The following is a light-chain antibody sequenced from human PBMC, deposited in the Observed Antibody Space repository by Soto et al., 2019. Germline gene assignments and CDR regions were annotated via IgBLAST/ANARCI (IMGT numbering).Light chain of an antibody. CDR2: SNN. Sequence: QSVLTQPPSESGTPGQRVTISCSGSSSNLGSNTVNWYQQLPGTASKLLIYSNNQRPSGFPDRFSGSKSGTSASLAISGLQSEDEADYYCAAWDDSLNGPVFGGWTKVTVL. CDR3: AAWDDSLNGPV. CDR1: SSNLGSNT. J-gene: IGLJ3*02. V-gene: IGLV1-44*01.